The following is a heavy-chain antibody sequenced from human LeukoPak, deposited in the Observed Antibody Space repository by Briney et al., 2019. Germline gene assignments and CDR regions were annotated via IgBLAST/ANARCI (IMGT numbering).Heavy chain of an antibody. V-gene: IGHV3-30*19. D-gene: IGHD6-13*01. J-gene: IGHJ4*02. CDR1: GFTFSTYG. CDR3: ARDLSSSWDAQDDC. CDR2: ISYDGSNK. Sequence: QPGGSLRLSCAASGFTFSTYGMHWVRQAPGKGLEWVAVISYDGSNKYYADSVKGRFTISRDNSKNTLYLQMNSLRAEDTAVYYCARDLSSSWDAQDDCWGQGTLVTVSS.